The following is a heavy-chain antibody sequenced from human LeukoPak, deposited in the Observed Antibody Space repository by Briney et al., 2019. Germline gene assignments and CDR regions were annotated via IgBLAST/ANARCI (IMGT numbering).Heavy chain of an antibody. CDR2: IFYSGTT. CDR3: ARGRYSYGLYYFDY. V-gene: IGHV4-59*11. D-gene: IGHD5-18*01. J-gene: IGHJ4*02. CDR1: GGSISSHF. Sequence: SETLSLTCTVSGGSISSHFWSWIRQPPGKGLEWIGYIFYSGTTKYNPSLRSRVTISADTSKNQFSLKLSSVTAADTAVYYCARGRYSYGLYYFDYWGQGTLVTVSS.